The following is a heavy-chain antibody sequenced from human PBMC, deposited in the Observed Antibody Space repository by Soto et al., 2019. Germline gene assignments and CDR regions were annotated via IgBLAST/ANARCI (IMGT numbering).Heavy chain of an antibody. CDR1: GFTVGAYT. D-gene: IGHD1-26*01. V-gene: IGHV3-30-3*01. J-gene: IGHJ4*02. CDR3: TRWEQPLFDY. Sequence: QVQLEESGGGVVQPGRSLRLSCAASGFTVGAYTMHWVRQAPGKGLEWVAMISSDGNHKYYTDSVKGRFTISRDTSTNTLFLQMNSLRPEDTAVYYCTRWEQPLFDYWGQGTLVTVSS. CDR2: ISSDGNHK.